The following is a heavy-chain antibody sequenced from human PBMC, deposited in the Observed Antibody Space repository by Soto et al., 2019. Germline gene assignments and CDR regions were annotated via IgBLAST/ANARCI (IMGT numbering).Heavy chain of an antibody. Sequence: GGSLILSCAASGFTFSTYLMSWVRQAPGKGLEWVANIKEDGSEKYYVDSVEGRFTISRDNAKNSLYLQMTSLRAEDTALYYCARGWGYFDSSGFPYLYAMDVWGQGTTVNVSS. V-gene: IGHV3-7*01. J-gene: IGHJ6*02. CDR3: ARGWGYFDSSGFPYLYAMDV. CDR2: IKEDGSEK. CDR1: GFTFSTYL. D-gene: IGHD3-22*01.